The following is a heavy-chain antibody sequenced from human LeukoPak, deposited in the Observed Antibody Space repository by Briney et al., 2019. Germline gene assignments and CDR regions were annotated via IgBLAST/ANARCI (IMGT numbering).Heavy chain of an antibody. D-gene: IGHD3-22*01. J-gene: IGHJ4*02. CDR3: ARRLDYFDISGYHTLDY. V-gene: IGHV1-18*01. Sequence: ASVKVSCKASGYTFTSYGISWVRQAPGQGLEWMGWISAYNGNTNYAQKLQGRVTMTTDTSTSTAYMEPRSLRSDDTAVYYCARRLDYFDISGYHTLDYWGQGTLVTVSS. CDR1: GYTFTSYG. CDR2: ISAYNGNT.